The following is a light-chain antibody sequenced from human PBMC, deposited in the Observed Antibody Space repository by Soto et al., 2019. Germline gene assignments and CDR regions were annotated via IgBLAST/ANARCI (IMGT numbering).Light chain of an antibody. CDR2: GES. CDR1: QSVGIN. Sequence: EVVMTQSPAILSVSPGERATLSCRASQSVGINVAWYQQKPGQAPRLLIYGESTRATGSPDRFSASGSATELTLTISSLLSEDFAVYYCQQYNDWPRTCGQGTKVDIK. CDR3: QQYNDWPRT. V-gene: IGKV3-15*01. J-gene: IGKJ1*01.